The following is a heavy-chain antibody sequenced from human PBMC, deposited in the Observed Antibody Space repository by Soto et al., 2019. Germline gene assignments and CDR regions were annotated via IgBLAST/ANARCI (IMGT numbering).Heavy chain of an antibody. Sequence: SETLSLTCTVSGGSISSGGYYWSWIRQHPGKGLEWIGYIYYSGSTYYNPSLKSRVTISVDTSKNQFSLKLSSVTAADTAVYYCARGKGPSYDILTGYYWFDYWGQGTLVTVSS. CDR1: GGSISSGGYY. J-gene: IGHJ4*02. CDR2: IYYSGST. CDR3: ARGKGPSYDILTGYYWFDY. D-gene: IGHD3-9*01. V-gene: IGHV4-31*03.